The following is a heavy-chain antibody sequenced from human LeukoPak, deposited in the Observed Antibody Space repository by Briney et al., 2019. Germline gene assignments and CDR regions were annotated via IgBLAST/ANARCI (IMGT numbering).Heavy chain of an antibody. V-gene: IGHV3-74*01. J-gene: IGHJ4*02. CDR3: ARGSGIITGIDE. CDR2: IKDDGSHT. D-gene: IGHD6-25*01. CDR1: GFTFSSHW. Sequence: GGSLRLSCAASGFTFSSHWMHWVRQAPGKGLVWVSRIKDDGSHTNYADSVKGRFTISRDNAKNTLSLQMNSLRTEDTAVYYCARGSGIITGIDEWGQGTLVTVSS.